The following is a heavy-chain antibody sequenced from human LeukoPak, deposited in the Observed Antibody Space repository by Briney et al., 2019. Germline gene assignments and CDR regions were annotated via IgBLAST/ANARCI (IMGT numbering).Heavy chain of an antibody. J-gene: IGHJ4*02. V-gene: IGHV4-59*01. D-gene: IGHD6-19*01. CDR2: IYYSGST. CDR1: GGSISNYY. CDR3: ARDHSSGWGPLDY. Sequence: SETLSLTCAVSGGSISNYYWSWIRQPPGKGLEWIGYIYYSGSTNYNPSLKSRVTISVDTSKNQFSLKLSSVTAADTAVYYCARDHSSGWGPLDYWGQATLVTVSS.